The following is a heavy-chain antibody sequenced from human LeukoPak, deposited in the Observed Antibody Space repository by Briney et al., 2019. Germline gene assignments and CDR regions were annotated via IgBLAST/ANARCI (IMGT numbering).Heavy chain of an antibody. V-gene: IGHV3-30*01. D-gene: IGHD4-11*01. CDR1: GFTFSSYA. J-gene: IGHJ5*02. Sequence: GGSLRLSCAASGFTFSSYAMHWVRQAPGKGLEWVAVISYDGSNKYYADSVKGRFTISRDNSKNTLYLQMNSLRAVDTAVYYCARDRATTVTSSWFDPWGQGTLVTVSS. CDR2: ISYDGSNK. CDR3: ARDRATTVTSSWFDP.